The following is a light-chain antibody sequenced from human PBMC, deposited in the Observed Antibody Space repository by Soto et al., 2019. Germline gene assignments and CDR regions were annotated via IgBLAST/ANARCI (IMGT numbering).Light chain of an antibody. CDR1: QSISSW. J-gene: IGKJ1*01. CDR2: KAS. V-gene: IGKV1-5*03. CDR3: QQYNSSPT. Sequence: DIQMTQSPSTLSASVGDRVTITCRASQSISSWLAWYQQKPGKAPKLLTYKASSLESGVPSRFSGSGSGTEFTLTISSLQPDDFATYYCQQYNSSPTFGQGNKVEIK.